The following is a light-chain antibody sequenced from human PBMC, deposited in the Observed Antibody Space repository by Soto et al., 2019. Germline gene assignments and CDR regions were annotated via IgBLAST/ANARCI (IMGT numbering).Light chain of an antibody. V-gene: IGKV1-27*01. CDR2: AAS. Sequence: DIQMTQSPSSLSASVGDRVTITCRASQGISNYLAWYQQKPGQVPKLLIYAASTLQSGVPSRFSGSGSGTDLTLTISSLQPEDVGSYYCQKYNGGPPVTFGHGTKVDIK. CDR1: QGISNY. CDR3: QKYNGGPPVT. J-gene: IGKJ3*01.